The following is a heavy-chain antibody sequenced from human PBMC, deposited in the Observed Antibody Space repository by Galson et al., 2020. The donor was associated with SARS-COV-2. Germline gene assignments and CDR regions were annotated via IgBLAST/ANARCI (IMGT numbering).Heavy chain of an antibody. CDR3: AKDARSGMWSGSSCDGSAFEI. V-gene: IGHV3-9*01. J-gene: IGHJ3*02. Sequence: GGSLRLSCAASGFTFDDYAMHWVRQAPGQGLEWVSGINWNSVTMRYADSVKGRFTISRDNAKNSLFLQMNSLRTEDTALYFCAKDARSGMWSGSSCDGSAFEIWGQGTLVTVSS. CDR2: INWNSVTM. D-gene: IGHD2-2*01. CDR1: GFTFDDYA.